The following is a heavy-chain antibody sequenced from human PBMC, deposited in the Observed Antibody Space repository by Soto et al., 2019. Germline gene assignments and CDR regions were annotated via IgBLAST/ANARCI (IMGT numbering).Heavy chain of an antibody. D-gene: IGHD3-16*01. CDR3: PRGLGDT. V-gene: IGHV3-33*01. CDR2: IWYDGSNK. Sequence: QVQLVESGGGVVQPGRSLRLSCAASGFTFSSYGMHWVRQAPGKGLEWVAVIWYDGSNKYYADSVKGRFTISRDNSKNTLYLQMSRLRADDTALYYCPRGLGDTWGQGTLVTVSS. J-gene: IGHJ1*01. CDR1: GFTFSSYG.